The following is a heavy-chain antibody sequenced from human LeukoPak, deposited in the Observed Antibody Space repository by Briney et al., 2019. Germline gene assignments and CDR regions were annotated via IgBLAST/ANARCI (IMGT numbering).Heavy chain of an antibody. V-gene: IGHV3-48*03. J-gene: IGHJ5*02. D-gene: IGHD3-10*01. CDR3: AREKLLWFGTGANWFDP. CDR2: ISSSGSTI. CDR1: GFTFSSYE. Sequence: GGSLRLSCAASGFTFSSYEMNWVRQAPGKGLEWVSYISSSGSTIYYADSVKGRFTISRDNAKNSLYLQMNSLRAEDTAVYYCAREKLLWFGTGANWFDPWGQGTLVTVSS.